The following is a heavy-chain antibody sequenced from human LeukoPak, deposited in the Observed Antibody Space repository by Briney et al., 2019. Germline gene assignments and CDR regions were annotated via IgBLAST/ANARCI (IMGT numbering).Heavy chain of an antibody. J-gene: IGHJ3*02. V-gene: IGHV1-8*01. D-gene: IGHD3-3*01. Sequence: ASVKVSCKASGYTFTSYDINWVRQAPGQGLEWMGWMNPNSGNTGYAQKFQGRVTMTRNTSISTAYMELSSLRSEDTAVYYCASQVSRFDGAFDIWGQGTMVTVSS. CDR2: MNPNSGNT. CDR3: ASQVSRFDGAFDI. CDR1: GYTFTSYD.